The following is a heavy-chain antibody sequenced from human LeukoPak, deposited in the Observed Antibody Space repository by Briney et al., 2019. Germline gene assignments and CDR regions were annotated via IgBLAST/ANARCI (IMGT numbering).Heavy chain of an antibody. CDR3: ASEGPGDLAY. CDR1: GFTFTSSA. J-gene: IGHJ4*02. CDR2: IVVGSGNT. Sequence: SVKVSCKASGFTFTSSAMQWVRQARGQRLEWIGWIVVGSGNTNYAQKFQERVTITRDMSTSTAYMELLRSDDTAVYYCASEGPGDLAYWGQGTLVTVSS. V-gene: IGHV1-58*02. D-gene: IGHD4-17*01.